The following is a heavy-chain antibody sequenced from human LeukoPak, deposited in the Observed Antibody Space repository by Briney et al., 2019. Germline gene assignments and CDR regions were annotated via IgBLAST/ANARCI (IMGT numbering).Heavy chain of an antibody. J-gene: IGHJ5*02. CDR1: GYTFTGYY. D-gene: IGHD1-1*01. V-gene: IGHV1-2*02. CDR2: INPNSGGT. Sequence: ASVKVSCKASGYTFTGYYMHWVQQAPGQGLEWMGWINPNSGGTNYAQKFQGRVTMTRDTSISTAYMELSRLRSDDTAVYYCARELERPGQYNWFDPWGQGTLVTVSS. CDR3: ARELERPGQYNWFDP.